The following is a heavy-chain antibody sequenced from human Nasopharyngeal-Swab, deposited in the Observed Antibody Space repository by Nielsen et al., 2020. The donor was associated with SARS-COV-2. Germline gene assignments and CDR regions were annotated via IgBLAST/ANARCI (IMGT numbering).Heavy chain of an antibody. D-gene: IGHD2-15*01. J-gene: IGHJ3*02. CDR2: IYTSGST. V-gene: IGHV4-4*07. Sequence: SETLSLTCTVSGGSISSYYWSWIRQLAGKGLEWIGRIYTSGSTNYNPSLKSRVTMSVDTSKNQFSLKLSSVTAADTAVYYCARVMVVVPDAFDIWGQGTMVTVSS. CDR1: GGSISSYY. CDR3: ARVMVVVPDAFDI.